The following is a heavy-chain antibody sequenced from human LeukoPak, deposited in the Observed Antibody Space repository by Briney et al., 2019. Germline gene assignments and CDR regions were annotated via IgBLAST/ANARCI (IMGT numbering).Heavy chain of an antibody. CDR1: GFTFNTYS. CDR3: VRGDRRDY. J-gene: IGHJ4*02. Sequence: GGSLRLSCEASGFTFNTYSMNWARQAPGKGLEWVSSIDSSGGYMFYADSVKGRFIISRDNAKDSLYLQMNSLRVEETAVYYCVRGDRRDYWGQGTLVTVSS. V-gene: IGHV3-21*06. CDR2: IDSSGGYM.